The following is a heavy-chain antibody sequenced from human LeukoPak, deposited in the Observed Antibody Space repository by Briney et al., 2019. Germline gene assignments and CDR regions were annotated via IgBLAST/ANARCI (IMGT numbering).Heavy chain of an antibody. J-gene: IGHJ4*02. CDR2: INHSVNT. D-gene: IGHD3-10*01. CDR3: ARFRYGSGSYYIDY. V-gene: IGHV4-34*01. Sequence: SETLSLTRAVYGGSFSGYYWSWIRQPPGKGPEWIGEINHSVNTNYNPPLKRRVTISVDTSKNQFSLKLSSVTAADTAVYYCARFRYGSGSYYIDYWGQGTLVTVSS. CDR1: GGSFSGYY.